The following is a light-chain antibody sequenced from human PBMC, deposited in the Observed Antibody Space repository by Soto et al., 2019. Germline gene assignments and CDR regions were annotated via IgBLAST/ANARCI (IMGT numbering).Light chain of an antibody. J-gene: IGKJ2*01. Sequence: EIVLTQSPGTLSLSPGERATLSCRASQSVSSNYLAWYQQKPGQAPRLVIYGASSRATGIPDRFSGSESGTDFTLTISRLEPEDFAVYYCQQYASSTRTFGQGTK. CDR3: QQYASSTRT. CDR2: GAS. CDR1: QSVSSNY. V-gene: IGKV3-20*01.